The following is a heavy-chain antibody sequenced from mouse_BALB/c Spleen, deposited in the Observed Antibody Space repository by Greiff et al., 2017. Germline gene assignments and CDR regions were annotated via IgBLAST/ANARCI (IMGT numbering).Heavy chain of an antibody. V-gene: IGHV3-2*02. Sequence: EVQLVESGPGLVKPSQSLSLTCTVTGYSITSDYAWNWIRQFPGNKLEWMGYISYSGSTSYNPSLKSRISITRDTSKNQFFLQLNSVTTEDTATYYCAMGDGYPYYWGQGTTLTVSS. CDR3: AMGDGYPYY. J-gene: IGHJ2*01. CDR2: ISYSGST. D-gene: IGHD2-3*01. CDR1: GYSITSDYA.